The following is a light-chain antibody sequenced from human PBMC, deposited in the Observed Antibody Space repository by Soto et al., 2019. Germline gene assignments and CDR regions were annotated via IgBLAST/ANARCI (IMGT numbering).Light chain of an antibody. CDR2: GAS. J-gene: IGKJ4*01. CDR1: QSISTF. CDR3: QQCYSTPRLT. V-gene: IGKV1-39*01. Sequence: DIQLTQSPSSLSASVGDRVTITCRASQSISTFLNWYQQKPVNDPKLLINGASNLESGAPSTFSGSGARTDFTLTISRQQPEDVATYYGQQCYSTPRLTFGGGTKVEIK.